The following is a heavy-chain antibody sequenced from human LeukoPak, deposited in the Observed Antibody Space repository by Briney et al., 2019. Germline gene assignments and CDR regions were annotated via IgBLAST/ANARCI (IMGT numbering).Heavy chain of an antibody. CDR1: GYTFTSYG. V-gene: IGHV1-18*01. J-gene: IGHJ4*02. CDR3: ARVNTIFGVVNKIDY. D-gene: IGHD3-3*01. Sequence: ASVKVSCKASGYTFTSYGISWVRQAPGQGLEWMGWISAYNGNTNYAQKFQGRVTMTRNTSISTAYMELSSLRSEDTAVYYCARVNTIFGVVNKIDYWAREPWSPSPQ. CDR2: ISAYNGNT.